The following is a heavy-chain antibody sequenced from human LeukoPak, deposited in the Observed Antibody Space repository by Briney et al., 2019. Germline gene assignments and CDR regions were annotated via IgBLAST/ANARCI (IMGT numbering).Heavy chain of an antibody. V-gene: IGHV1-2*02. CDR3: ARDIGFQGP. CDR1: GYTFTSYA. CDR2: INPNSGGT. J-gene: IGHJ5*02. D-gene: IGHD1-26*01. Sequence: ASVKVSCKASGYTFTSYAMNWVRQAPGQGLEWMGWINPNSGGTNYAQKFQGRVTMTRDTSISTAYMELSRLRSDDTAVYYCARDIGFQGPWGQGTLVTVSS.